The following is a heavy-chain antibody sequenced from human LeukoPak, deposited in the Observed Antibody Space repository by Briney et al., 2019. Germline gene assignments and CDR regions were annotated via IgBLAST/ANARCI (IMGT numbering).Heavy chain of an antibody. J-gene: IGHJ4*02. Sequence: KPSQTLSLTCTVSGGSISSGGYYWSWIRQHPGKGLEWIGYIYYSGSTYYNPPLKSRVTISVDTSKNQFSLKLSSVTAADTAVYYCARSSVAGTLGFDYWGQGTLVTVSS. D-gene: IGHD6-19*01. CDR1: GGSISSGGYY. CDR2: IYYSGST. CDR3: ARSSVAGTLGFDY. V-gene: IGHV4-31*03.